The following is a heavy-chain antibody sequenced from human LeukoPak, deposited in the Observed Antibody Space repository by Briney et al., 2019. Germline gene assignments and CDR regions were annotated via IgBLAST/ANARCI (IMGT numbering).Heavy chain of an antibody. CDR1: GSTFSSYA. Sequence: GGSLRLSCAASGSTFSSYAMHWVRQAPGKGLEWVAVISYDGSNKYYADSVKGRFTISRDNSKNTLYLQMNSLRAEDTAVYYCAREWELTEFDYWGQGTLVTVSS. CDR2: ISYDGSNK. D-gene: IGHD1-26*01. V-gene: IGHV3-30-3*01. J-gene: IGHJ4*02. CDR3: AREWELTEFDY.